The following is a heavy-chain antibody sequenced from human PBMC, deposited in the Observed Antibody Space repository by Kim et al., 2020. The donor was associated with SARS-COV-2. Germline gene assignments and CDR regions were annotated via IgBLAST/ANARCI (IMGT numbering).Heavy chain of an antibody. CDR3: ATETTVTDVLGY. Sequence: GGSLRLSCAASGFTFSSYGMHWVRQAPGKGLEWVAVIWYDGSNKYYADSVKGRFTISRDNSKNTLYLQMNSLRAEDTAVYYCATETTVTDVLGYWGQGTLVTVSS. D-gene: IGHD4-17*01. CDR2: IWYDGSNK. V-gene: IGHV3-33*01. J-gene: IGHJ4*02. CDR1: GFTFSSYG.